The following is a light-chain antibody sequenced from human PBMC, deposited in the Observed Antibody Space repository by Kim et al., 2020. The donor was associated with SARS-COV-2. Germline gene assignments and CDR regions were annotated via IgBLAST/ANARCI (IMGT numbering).Light chain of an antibody. V-gene: IGLV3-1*01. J-gene: IGLJ2*01. Sequence: SPGQTASITCSGDKLGDKYACWYQQKPGQSPVLVIYQDSKRPSGIPERFSGSNSGNTATLTISGTQAMDEADYYCQAWDSSTGGVVFGGGTQLTVL. CDR1: KLGDKY. CDR3: QAWDSSTGGVV. CDR2: QDS.